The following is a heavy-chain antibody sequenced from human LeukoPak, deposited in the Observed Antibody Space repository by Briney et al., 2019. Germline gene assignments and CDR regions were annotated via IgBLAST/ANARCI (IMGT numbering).Heavy chain of an antibody. CDR1: GFTFSSYS. V-gene: IGHV3-21*01. CDR3: ARDLLKFGVVIASGHYYMDV. Sequence: GGSLRLSCAASGFTFSSYSMNWVRQAPGKGLEGVSSISSSSSYIYYADSVKGRFTISRDNAKNSLYLQMNSLRAEDTAVYYCARDLLKFGVVIASGHYYMDVWGKGTTVTVSS. CDR2: ISSSSSYI. D-gene: IGHD3-3*01. J-gene: IGHJ6*03.